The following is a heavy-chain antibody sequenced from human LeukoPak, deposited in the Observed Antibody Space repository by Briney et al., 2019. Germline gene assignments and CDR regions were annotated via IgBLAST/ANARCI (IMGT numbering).Heavy chain of an antibody. CDR1: GFTFNNYA. CDR2: ISYDGGTK. Sequence: GGSLRLSCAASGFTFNNYAMHWVRQAPGKGLEWVAVISYDGGTKYYADSVKGRFTISRDNSKNTLDLQMNSLTAEDTAIYYCAKATGTLGNWGQGTLVTVSS. CDR3: AKATGTLGN. J-gene: IGHJ4*02. D-gene: IGHD1-1*01. V-gene: IGHV3-30*18.